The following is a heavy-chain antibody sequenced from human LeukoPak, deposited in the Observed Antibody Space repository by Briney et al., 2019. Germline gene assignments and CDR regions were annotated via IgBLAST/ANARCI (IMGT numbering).Heavy chain of an antibody. CDR1: GGSVSSSTYS. Sequence: SETLSLTCAGSGGSVSSSTYSWGWVRQPPGKGLEWIGSIYYSGSTYYNPSLKSRGTISVDTSKNQFSLKLSSVTAADTAVYYCARHSGSYYVCWGQGTLVTVSS. D-gene: IGHD1-26*01. J-gene: IGHJ4*02. CDR3: ARHSGSYYVC. CDR2: IYYSGST. V-gene: IGHV4-39*01.